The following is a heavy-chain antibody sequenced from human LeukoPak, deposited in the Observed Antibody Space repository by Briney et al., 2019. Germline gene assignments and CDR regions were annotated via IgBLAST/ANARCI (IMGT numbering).Heavy chain of an antibody. CDR3: ARVRITQRWFDP. CDR2: ISTHSGNA. Sequence: ASVKVSCKASGYTFITYGVSWVRQAPGQGLEGMGWISTHSGNAYYAQKFQGRVTMTTDTSTSTAYMELRSLTSDDTAVYYCARVRITQRWFDPWGQGTLVTVSS. V-gene: IGHV1-18*01. D-gene: IGHD3-10*01. J-gene: IGHJ5*02. CDR1: GYTFITYG.